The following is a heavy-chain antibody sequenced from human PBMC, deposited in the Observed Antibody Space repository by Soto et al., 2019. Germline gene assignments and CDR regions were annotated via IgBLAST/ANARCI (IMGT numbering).Heavy chain of an antibody. CDR1: GESVSSNRGA. CDR2: TYYRSKWYN. Sequence: QTLSLTCAISGESVSSNRGASNWFRQSPSRGLEWLGRTYYRSKWYNDYAVSVKSRITINPDTSKNQFSLQLNSVTPEDTAVYYCARIAVAEPGYYYYYGVDVWGQGTTVTVSS. J-gene: IGHJ6*02. V-gene: IGHV6-1*01. D-gene: IGHD6-19*01. CDR3: ARIAVAEPGYYYYYGVDV.